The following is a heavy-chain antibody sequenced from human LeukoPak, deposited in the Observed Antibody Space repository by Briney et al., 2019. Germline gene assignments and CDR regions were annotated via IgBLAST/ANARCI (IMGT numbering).Heavy chain of an antibody. CDR3: ARFQASEFRGFDH. CDR2: ISAYNGDT. V-gene: IGHV1-18*01. D-gene: IGHD3-10*01. CDR1: GYTFSNYG. Sequence: GASVKVSCKTSGYTFSNYGVSWVRQAPGQGLQWMGWISAYNGDTKYAQKFQARVTMTTDTSTSTVYLELQTLTSDDTAIYYRARFQASEFRGFDHWGQGTLITVSS. J-gene: IGHJ4*02.